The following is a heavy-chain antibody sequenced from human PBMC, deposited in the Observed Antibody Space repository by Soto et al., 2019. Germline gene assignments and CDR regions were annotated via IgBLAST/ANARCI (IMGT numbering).Heavy chain of an antibody. CDR2: INQDGSQK. J-gene: IGHJ4*02. Sequence: EVQLVESGGGLVQPGGSLRLSCAASGFTFGSYWMSWVRQAPGKGLGWVANINQDGSQKYYVDSVKGRFTISRDNAKNSLYLQMNSLRAEDTAVYYCARDRGEIDNWGQGTLVTVSS. D-gene: IGHD3-16*01. CDR3: ARDRGEIDN. V-gene: IGHV3-7*01. CDR1: GFTFGSYW.